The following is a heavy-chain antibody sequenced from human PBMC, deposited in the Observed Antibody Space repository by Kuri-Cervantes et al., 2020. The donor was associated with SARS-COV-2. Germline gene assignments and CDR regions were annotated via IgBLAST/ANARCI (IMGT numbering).Heavy chain of an antibody. V-gene: IGHV3-74*01. CDR3: ARDRTILDYFDY. CDR1: GSTFSSYW. J-gene: IGHJ4*02. D-gene: IGHD3-9*01. CDR2: INSDGSST. Sequence: GGSLRLSYAASGSTFSSYWMHWVRQAPGKGLVWVSRINSDGSSTSYADSVKGRFTISRDNAKNTLYLQMNSLRAEDTAVYYCARDRTILDYFDYWGQGTLVTVSS.